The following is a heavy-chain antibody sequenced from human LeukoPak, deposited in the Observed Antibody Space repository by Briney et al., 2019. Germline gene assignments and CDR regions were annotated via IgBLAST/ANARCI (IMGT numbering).Heavy chain of an antibody. CDR3: VKERPGKAYSDY. D-gene: IGHD1-26*01. J-gene: IGHJ4*02. CDR2: ISGSGDKT. V-gene: IGHV3-23*01. Sequence: AGGSLGLSCAASGFTFSSCAMSWVRQAPGKGLEWVSAISGSGDKTYYADSVKGRFTISRDNSRFTVHLQMNSLRGEDTAVYYCVKERPGKAYSDYWGQGTLVTVSS. CDR1: GFTFSSCA.